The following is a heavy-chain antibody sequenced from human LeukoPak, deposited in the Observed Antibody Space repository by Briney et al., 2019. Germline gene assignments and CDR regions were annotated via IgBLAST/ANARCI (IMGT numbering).Heavy chain of an antibody. Sequence: GGSLRLSCAASGFTFSSYGMNWVRQAPGKGLEWVSSISSSSSYIYYADSVKGRFTISRDNAKNSLYLQMNSLRAEDTAVYYCARDLEPHPLGNAFDIWGQGTMVTVSS. V-gene: IGHV3-21*01. J-gene: IGHJ3*02. CDR2: ISSSSSYI. CDR1: GFTFSSYG. CDR3: ARDLEPHPLGNAFDI.